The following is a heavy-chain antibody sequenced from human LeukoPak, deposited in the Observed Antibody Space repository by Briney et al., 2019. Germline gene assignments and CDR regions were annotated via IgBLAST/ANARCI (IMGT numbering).Heavy chain of an antibody. V-gene: IGHV1-2*02. CDR1: GYTFTGYY. CDR3: ARVGGRITGTTLVY. D-gene: IGHD1-7*01. CDR2: INPNSGGT. J-gene: IGHJ4*02. Sequence: ASVKVSCQASGYTFTGYYMHWVRQAPGQGLECMGWINPNSGGTSHAQMFQGRVTMTSDTSISTAYMELSRLRSDDTAVYYCARVGGRITGTTLVYWGQGTLVTVSS.